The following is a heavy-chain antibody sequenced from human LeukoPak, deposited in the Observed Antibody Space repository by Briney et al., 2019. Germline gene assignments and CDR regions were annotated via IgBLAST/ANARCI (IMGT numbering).Heavy chain of an antibody. CDR2: IHSGGRI. Sequence: PGGSLRLSCAASGFTFSGYAMSWVRQAPGKGLEWVSVIHSGGRIYYADSVKGRFTISRDNSKNTLYLQMNSLRAEDTAVYYCARDPSLDYWGQGTLVTVSS. J-gene: IGHJ4*02. CDR1: GFTFSGYA. V-gene: IGHV3-66*01. CDR3: ARDPSLDY.